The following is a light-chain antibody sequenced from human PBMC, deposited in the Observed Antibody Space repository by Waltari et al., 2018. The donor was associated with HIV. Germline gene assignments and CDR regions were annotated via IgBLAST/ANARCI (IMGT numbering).Light chain of an antibody. CDR3: QQFYGAPVT. CDR1: QILLCISNNNSY. J-gene: IGKJ4*01. Sequence: DIAMTQSPDPLAVSLGESATIDCNSRQILLCISNNNSYIAWYQQKPGQPPRLLIYWAPTRESGVPDRISGSGSGTDFTITISSMQAEDVAVYYCQQFYGAPVTFGGGTKVDI. CDR2: WAP. V-gene: IGKV4-1*01.